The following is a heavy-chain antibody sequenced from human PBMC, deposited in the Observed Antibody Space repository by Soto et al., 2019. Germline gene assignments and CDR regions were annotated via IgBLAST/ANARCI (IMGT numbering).Heavy chain of an antibody. CDR2: ISSGSSTI. J-gene: IGHJ6*03. CDR1: GFTFSSYD. Sequence: GGSLRLSCAASGFTFSSYDMHWVRQATGKGLEWVSYISSGSSTIYYAESVKGRFTISRDNAKKSLFLQMNSLRAEDTAVYYCAVDYYYMDVSGKGTTITVSS. CDR3: AVDYYYMDV. V-gene: IGHV3-48*01.